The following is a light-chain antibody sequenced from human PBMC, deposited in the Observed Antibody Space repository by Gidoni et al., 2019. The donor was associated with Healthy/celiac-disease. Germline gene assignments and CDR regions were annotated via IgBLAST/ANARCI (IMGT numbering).Light chain of an antibody. V-gene: IGLV3-21*04. CDR3: QVWDSSSYHVV. J-gene: IGLJ2*01. Sequence: SYVLTQPPSGSVAPGKTARITCGGNNIGSKSVHWYQQKPGQAPVLVIYYDSDRPSGIPERFSGSNSGNTATLTISRVEAGDEADYYCQVWDSSSYHVVFGGGTKLTVL. CDR2: YDS. CDR1: NIGSKS.